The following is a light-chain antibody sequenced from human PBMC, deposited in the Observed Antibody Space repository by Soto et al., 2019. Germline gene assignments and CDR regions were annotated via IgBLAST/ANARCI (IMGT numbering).Light chain of an antibody. CDR3: QKYDSAPET. CDR1: QAIRHY. Sequence: MTQSPSSLSASVGDRVTITCRASQAIRHYLAWFQQKPGKVPKLLIYAASTLQSGVPSRFSGSGSGTDFILTISSLQPEDVATYYCQKYDSAPETFGQGTKLEIK. V-gene: IGKV1-27*01. J-gene: IGKJ2*01. CDR2: AAS.